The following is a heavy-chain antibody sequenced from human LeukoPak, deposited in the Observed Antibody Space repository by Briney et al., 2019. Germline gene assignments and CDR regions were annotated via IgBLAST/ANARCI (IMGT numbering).Heavy chain of an antibody. J-gene: IGHJ4*02. CDR1: GGSISSGGYS. Sequence: SQTLSLTCAVSGGSISSGGYSWSWIRQPPGKGLEWIGYIYHSGSTYYNPTLKSRVTISVDRSKNQFSLKLSSVTAADTAVYYCARVSPTVSFDYWGQGTLVTVSS. V-gene: IGHV4-30-2*01. CDR2: IYHSGST. D-gene: IGHD4-17*01. CDR3: ARVSPTVSFDY.